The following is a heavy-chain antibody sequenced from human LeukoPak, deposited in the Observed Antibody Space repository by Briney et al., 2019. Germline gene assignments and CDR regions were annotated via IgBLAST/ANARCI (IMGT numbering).Heavy chain of an antibody. Sequence: GGSLRLSCVASGITFSNYAVSWVRQAPDKGLDWVSVISGSAHKIRYADSVKGRFTISRDNSENIVYLQMNNLRAEDTAVYYCAGRVAGYSSGYVYWGQGTRVTVSS. J-gene: IGHJ4*02. CDR1: GITFSNYA. CDR3: AGRVAGYSSGYVY. CDR2: ISGSAHKI. D-gene: IGHD5-18*01. V-gene: IGHV3-23*01.